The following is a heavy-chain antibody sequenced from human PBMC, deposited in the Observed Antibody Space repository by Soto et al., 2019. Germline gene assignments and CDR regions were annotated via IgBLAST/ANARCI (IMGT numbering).Heavy chain of an antibody. CDR1: GYTFFTYD. J-gene: IGHJ5*02. D-gene: IGHD5-12*01. V-gene: IGHV1-18*01. CDR2: ISTYSGDT. Sequence: ASVKVSCKASGYTFFTYDISWVQQAPGQGLEWMGWISTYSGDTKYAQKFQGRVTMTTDTSTTTAYLELRSLRSDDTAVYYCARHHGPTTSENWFDPWGQGTLVTVSS. CDR3: ARHHGPTTSENWFDP.